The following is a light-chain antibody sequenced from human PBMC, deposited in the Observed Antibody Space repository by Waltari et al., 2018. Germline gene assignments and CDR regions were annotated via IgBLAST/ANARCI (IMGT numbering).Light chain of an antibody. CDR1: QTITNY. J-gene: IGKJ1*01. V-gene: IGKV1-39*01. Sequence: DIQMTQLPTSLSASVEDRVTITCRASQTITNYLNWYQQKSGKAPRLLIYGASNLQGGVPSRFRGSGSGTDFTLTISNLQPEDFATYYCQRTYITPRTFGQGTKVEIK. CDR3: QRTYITPRT. CDR2: GAS.